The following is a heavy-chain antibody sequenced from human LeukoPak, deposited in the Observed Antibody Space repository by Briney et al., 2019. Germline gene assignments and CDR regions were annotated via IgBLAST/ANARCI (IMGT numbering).Heavy chain of an antibody. V-gene: IGHV3-30*04. Sequence: PGGSLRLSCEASGFTFRSYAMHWVRQAPGKGLEWVALISYDGTIKYYADSVKGRFTISRDNSKNTLYLQMNSLRAEDTAVYYCARTVQWRGYFDYWGQGTLVTVSS. CDR1: GFTFRSYA. CDR3: ARTVQWRGYFDY. D-gene: IGHD1-26*01. J-gene: IGHJ4*02. CDR2: ISYDGTIK.